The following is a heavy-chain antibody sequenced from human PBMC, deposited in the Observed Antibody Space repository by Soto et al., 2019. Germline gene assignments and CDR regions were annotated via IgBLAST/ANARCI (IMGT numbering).Heavy chain of an antibody. CDR3: ARGGTPIDY. J-gene: IGHJ4*02. CDR1: GYTFTNFG. D-gene: IGHD3-16*01. V-gene: IGHV1-18*01. CDR2: ISASNGNT. Sequence: QVQLVQSGAEVKKPGASVKVSCKASGYTFTNFGIIWVRQAPGQGLEWMGWISASNGNTNYGQNFQARVTMSTHTSTSTGYMELRRPRSDDTAVYYCARGGTPIDYWDQGTLVSVSS.